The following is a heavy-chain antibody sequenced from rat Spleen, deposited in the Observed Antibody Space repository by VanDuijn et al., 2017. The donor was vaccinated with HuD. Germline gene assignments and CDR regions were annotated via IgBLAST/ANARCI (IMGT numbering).Heavy chain of an antibody. CDR1: GFTFSNYD. Sequence: EVQLVESGGGLVQPGRSMKLSCAASGFTFSNYDMVWVRQAPAQGLKWVATISYDGSTPYYRDSVKGRFTISRDNAKSTLYLHMDSLRSEDTATYHCTRGSYFDYWGQGVMVTVSS. J-gene: IGHJ2*01. CDR2: ISYDGSTP. CDR3: TRGSYFDY. V-gene: IGHV5-29*01.